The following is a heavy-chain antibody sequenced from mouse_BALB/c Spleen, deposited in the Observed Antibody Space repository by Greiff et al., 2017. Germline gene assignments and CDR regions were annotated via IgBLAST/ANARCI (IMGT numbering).Heavy chain of an antibody. J-gene: IGHJ3*01. Sequence: QVQLQQPGAELVMPGASVKMSCKASGYTFTDYWMHWVKQRPGQGLEWIGAIDTSDSYTSYNQKFKGKATLTVDESSSTAYMQLSSLTSEDSAVYYCAREGNYWFAYWGQGTLVTVSA. CDR2: IDTSDSYT. D-gene: IGHD2-1*01. V-gene: IGHV1-69*01. CDR3: AREGNYWFAY. CDR1: GYTFTDYW.